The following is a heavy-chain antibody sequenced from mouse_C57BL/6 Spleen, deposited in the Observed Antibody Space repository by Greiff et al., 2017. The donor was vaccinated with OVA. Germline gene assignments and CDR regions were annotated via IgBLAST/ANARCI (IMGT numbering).Heavy chain of an antibody. J-gene: IGHJ3*01. D-gene: IGHD1-1*01. CDR1: GYTFTDYY. Sequence: VQLQQSGPVLVKPGASVKMSCKASGYTFTDYYMNWVKQSHGKSLEWIGVINPYNGGTSYNQKFKGKATLTVDKSSSTAYMELNSLTSEDSAVYYCARSHYYGSGSWCAYWGQGTLVTVSA. V-gene: IGHV1-19*01. CDR2: INPYNGGT. CDR3: ARSHYYGSGSWCAY.